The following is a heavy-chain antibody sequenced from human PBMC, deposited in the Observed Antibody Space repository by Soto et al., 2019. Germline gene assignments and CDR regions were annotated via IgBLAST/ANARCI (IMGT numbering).Heavy chain of an antibody. CDR3: AREAASGGWYDS. CDR2: IKQEGSEK. J-gene: IGHJ5*01. Sequence: EVQLVQSGGVVVQPGGSLRLSCAASGFTFDDYNMHWVRQAPGKGLEWVANIKQEGSEKYYLDSVKGRFTISRDNAKKSLFLQMNSLRAEDTAIYYCAREAASGGWYDSWGQGSLVTVSS. D-gene: IGHD6-25*01. V-gene: IGHV3-7*01. CDR1: GFTFDDYN.